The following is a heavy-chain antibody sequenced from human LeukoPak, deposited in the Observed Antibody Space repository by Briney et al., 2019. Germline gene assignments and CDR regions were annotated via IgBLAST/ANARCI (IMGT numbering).Heavy chain of an antibody. J-gene: IGHJ4*02. CDR2: INAGNSNT. V-gene: IGHV1-3*01. CDR1: GYTFTSYA. CDR3: ARAGMITFGGVIVIPPDDY. Sequence: ASVKVSCKASGYTFTSYAMHWVRQAPGQRLEWMGWINAGNSNTKYSQKFQGRVTITRDTSASTAYMELSSLRSEDTAVYYCARAGMITFGGVIVIPPDDYWGQGTLVTVSS. D-gene: IGHD3-16*02.